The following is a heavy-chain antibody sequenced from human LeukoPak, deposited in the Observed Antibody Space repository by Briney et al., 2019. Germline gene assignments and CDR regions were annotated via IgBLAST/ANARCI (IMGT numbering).Heavy chain of an antibody. J-gene: IGHJ4*02. Sequence: SETLSLTCTVSGGSISSGGYYWSWIRQHPGKGLEWIGYIYYSGSTYYNPSLKSRVTISVDTSKNQFSLKLSSVTAADTAVYYCARDVHSGFDYWGQGTLVTVSS. V-gene: IGHV4-31*03. CDR1: GGSISSGGYY. CDR3: ARDVHSGFDY. CDR2: IYYSGST.